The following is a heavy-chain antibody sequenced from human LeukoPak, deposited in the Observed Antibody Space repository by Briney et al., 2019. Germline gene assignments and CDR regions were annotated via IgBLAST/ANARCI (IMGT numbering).Heavy chain of an antibody. D-gene: IGHD2-2*01. Sequence: GGSLRLSCAASGNYFMHWVRQAPGKGLVWVSHVNSDGSWTSHADSVKGRFTISKDNAKNTVYLQMNNLRTEDTAVYYCVSFYETNWGRGTLVTVSS. V-gene: IGHV3-74*01. J-gene: IGHJ4*02. CDR3: VSFYETN. CDR2: VNSDGSWT. CDR1: GNYF.